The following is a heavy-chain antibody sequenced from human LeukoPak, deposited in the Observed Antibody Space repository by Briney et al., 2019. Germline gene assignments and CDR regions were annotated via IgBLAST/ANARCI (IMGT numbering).Heavy chain of an antibody. V-gene: IGHV1-18*01. Sequence: GASVKVSCKASGYTFTGHFIHWVRQAPGQGLEWMGWISAYNGNTNYAQKLQGRVTMTTDTSTSTAYMELRSLRSDDTAVYYCARDRRPDYYYMGVWGKGTTVTVSS. CDR2: ISAYNGNT. CDR3: ARDRRPDYYYMGV. CDR1: GYTFTGHF. J-gene: IGHJ6*03.